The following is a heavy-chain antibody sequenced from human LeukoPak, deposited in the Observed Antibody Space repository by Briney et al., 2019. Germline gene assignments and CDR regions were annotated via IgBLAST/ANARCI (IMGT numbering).Heavy chain of an antibody. CDR1: GGSISSGVYY. CDR2: IYYSGST. CDR3: ARVSYYDSSGYYYGYYYYYYYMDV. Sequence: SQILSLTCTVSGGSISSGVYYWSWIRQHPGKGLEWIGYIYYSGSTYYNPSLKSRVTISVDTSKNQFSLKLSSVTAADTAVYYCARVSYYDSSGYYYGYYYYYYYMDVWGKGTTVTVSS. J-gene: IGHJ6*03. V-gene: IGHV4-31*03. D-gene: IGHD3-22*01.